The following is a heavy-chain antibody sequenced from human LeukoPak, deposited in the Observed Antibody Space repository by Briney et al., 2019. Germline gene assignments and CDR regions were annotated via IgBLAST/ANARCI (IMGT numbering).Heavy chain of an antibody. V-gene: IGHV1-46*01. D-gene: IGHD2-15*01. CDR3: ARGNIVVVVAATILFDY. Sequence: ASVKVSCKASGYTFTGYYMHWVRQAPGQGLEWMGIINPSGGSTSYAQKFQGRVTMTRDTSTSTVYMELSSLRSEDTAVYYCARGNIVVVVAATILFDYWGQGTLVTVSS. CDR1: GYTFTGYY. J-gene: IGHJ4*02. CDR2: INPSGGST.